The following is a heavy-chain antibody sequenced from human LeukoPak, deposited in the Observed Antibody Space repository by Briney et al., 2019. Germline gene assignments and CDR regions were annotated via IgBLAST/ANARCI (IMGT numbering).Heavy chain of an antibody. V-gene: IGHV3-30*03. CDR2: ISFDGSNK. Sequence: GGSLRLSCAASGVTLSPYGMHWVRQAPGKGLQWVAVISFDGSNKYYADSVKGRFSISRDNSKDTLHLQMSSLRDEDTAVYFCAGVSESGWYYFDYWGQGTLVTVSS. J-gene: IGHJ4*02. CDR3: AGVSESGWYYFDY. CDR1: GVTLSPYG. D-gene: IGHD6-19*01.